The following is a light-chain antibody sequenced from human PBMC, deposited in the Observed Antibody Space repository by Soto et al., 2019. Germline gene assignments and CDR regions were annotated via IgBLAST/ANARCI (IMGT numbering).Light chain of an antibody. J-gene: IGKJ1*01. CDR1: QSVSSY. CDR2: DAS. Sequence: EIVLTQSPATLSLSPGERATLSCRASQSVSSYLAWYHQKPGQAPRLLIYDASNRATGIPARFSGSGSGTDFTLTISSLEPEDFAVYYCQQRSNWQGTFGQGTKVEI. V-gene: IGKV3-11*01. CDR3: QQRSNWQGT.